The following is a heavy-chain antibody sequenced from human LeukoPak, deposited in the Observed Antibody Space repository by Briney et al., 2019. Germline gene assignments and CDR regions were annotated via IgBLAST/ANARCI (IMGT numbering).Heavy chain of an antibody. CDR3: AKDIRCSTPSCYEDGMDV. V-gene: IGHV3-43D*04. Sequence: GGSLRLSCAASGFTFDDYAMHWVRQAPGKGLEWVSLISWDGGRTYYADSVKGRFTISRDNSKNSLYLQMNSLRAEDTALYYCAKDIRCSTPSCYEDGMDVWGKGTTVTVSS. J-gene: IGHJ6*04. D-gene: IGHD2-2*01. CDR1: GFTFDDYA. CDR2: ISWDGGRT.